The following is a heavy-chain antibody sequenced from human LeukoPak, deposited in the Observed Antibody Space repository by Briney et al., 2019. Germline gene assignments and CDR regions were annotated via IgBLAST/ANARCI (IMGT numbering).Heavy chain of an antibody. CDR2: IYYSGST. Sequence: SETLSLTCTVSGGSISSGDYYWSWIRQPPGKGLEWIGYIYYSGSTYYNPSLKSRVTISVDTSKNQFSLKLSSVTAADTAVYYCARALSGDSWSGYYRDYYYYYMDVWGKGTTVTVSS. D-gene: IGHD3-3*01. J-gene: IGHJ6*03. CDR3: ARALSGDSWSGYYRDYYYYYMDV. V-gene: IGHV4-30-4*08. CDR1: GGSISSGDYY.